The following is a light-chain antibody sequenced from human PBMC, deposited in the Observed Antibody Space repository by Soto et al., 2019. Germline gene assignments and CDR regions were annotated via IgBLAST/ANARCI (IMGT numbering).Light chain of an antibody. V-gene: IGKV1-5*03. Sequence: DIQMTQSPSTLSASVGDRVTITCRASQSISSWLAWYQQKPGKVPKLLIYKASSLESGVPSRFSGSGSGTEFTLTISSLQPDDFATDYCQQYNSYPSFGGGTKVEIK. J-gene: IGKJ4*01. CDR1: QSISSW. CDR2: KAS. CDR3: QQYNSYPS.